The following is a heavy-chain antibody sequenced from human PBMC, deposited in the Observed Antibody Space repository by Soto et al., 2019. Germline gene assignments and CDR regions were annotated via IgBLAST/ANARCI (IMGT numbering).Heavy chain of an antibody. CDR2: ISGSGGSI. D-gene: IGHD2-2*01. J-gene: IGHJ4*03. V-gene: IGHV3-23*01. CDR1: GLTFSTYA. Sequence: GGSLRLSCVASGLTFSTYAMSWVRQAPGKGLEWVSGISGSGGSIYYADSVKGRFTMSRDNSKNTLYLQMNSLRAEDTAVYYCAKDLGYCSSTSCYAYWGQATLLTVSS. CDR3: AKDLGYCSSTSCYAY.